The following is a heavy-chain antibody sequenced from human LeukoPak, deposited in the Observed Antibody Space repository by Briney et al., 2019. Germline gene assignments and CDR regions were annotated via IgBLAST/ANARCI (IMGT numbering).Heavy chain of an antibody. V-gene: IGHV1-69*01. J-gene: IGHJ4*02. Sequence: ASVKVSCKASGGTFSSYAISWVRQAPGQGLEWMGGIIPIFGTANYAQKFQGRVTITADESTSTAYMELSSLRSEDTAVYYCASVDSGCEGYWGQGTLVTVSS. D-gene: IGHD5-12*01. CDR1: GGTFSSYA. CDR2: IIPIFGTA. CDR3: ASVDSGCEGY.